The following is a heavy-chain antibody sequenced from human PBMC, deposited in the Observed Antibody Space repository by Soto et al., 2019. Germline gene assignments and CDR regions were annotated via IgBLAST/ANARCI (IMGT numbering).Heavy chain of an antibody. CDR3: GSTYYNPSLKSRVTISVDTSKNQFSLKLSSVTAADTAVYYCARDTIIRYFDWLQGRANYYYYMDV. CDR2: IWYDGSNK. CDR1: GFTFSSYG. J-gene: IGHJ6*03. D-gene: IGHD3-10*01. V-gene: IGHV3-33*01. Sequence: GGSLRLSCAASGFTFSSYGMHWVRQAPGKGLEWVAVIWYDGSNKYYADSVKGRFTISRDNSKNTLYLQMNSLRAEDTAVYYSGSTYYNPSLKSRVTISVDTSKNQFSLKLSSVTAADTAVYYCARDTIIRYFDWLQGRANYYYYMDVWGKGTTVTVSS.